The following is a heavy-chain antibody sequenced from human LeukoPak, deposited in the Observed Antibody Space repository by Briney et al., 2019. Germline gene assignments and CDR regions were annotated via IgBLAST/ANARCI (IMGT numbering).Heavy chain of an antibody. V-gene: IGHV1-69*05. Sequence: GASVKVSCKASGGTFSSYAISWVRQAPGQGLEWMGGIIPIFGTANYAQKFQGRVTITTDESTSTAYMELSSLRSEDTAVYYCARVVSSGYYYYYYMDVWGKGTTVTVSS. CDR3: ARVVSSGYYYYYYMDV. CDR2: IIPIFGTA. D-gene: IGHD3-22*01. J-gene: IGHJ6*03. CDR1: GGTFSSYA.